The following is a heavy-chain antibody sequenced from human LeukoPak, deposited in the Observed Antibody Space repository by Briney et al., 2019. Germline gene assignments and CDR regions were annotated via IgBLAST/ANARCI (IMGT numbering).Heavy chain of an antibody. J-gene: IGHJ4*02. CDR2: INHSGST. Sequence: PSETLSLTCAVYGGSFSGYYWSWIRQPPGKGLEWIGEINHSGSTNYNPSLKSRVTISVDTSKNQFFLKLSSVTAADTAVYYCARGRYYYDSSGYSFDYWGQGTLVTVSS. D-gene: IGHD3-22*01. CDR3: ARGRYYYDSSGYSFDY. V-gene: IGHV4-34*01. CDR1: GGSFSGYY.